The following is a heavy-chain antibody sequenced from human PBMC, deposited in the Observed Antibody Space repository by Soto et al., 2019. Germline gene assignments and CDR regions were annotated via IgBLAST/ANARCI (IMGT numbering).Heavy chain of an antibody. CDR2: LCSGSSTI. V-gene: IGHV3-48*02. CDR3: ARESAAYSSSSGSYWYFDL. D-gene: IGHD6-6*01. CDR1: GCTFSSYS. Sequence: EVQLADSGGVLVQPGGSLRLSCVASGCTFSSYSMNWVRQAPGKGLDWVSYLCSGSSTIYYADSVKGLFTSSRDNAEMSLYLQINGLTDEDTAVYYCARESAAYSSSSGSYWYFDLWVRGARVTASS. J-gene: IGHJ2*01.